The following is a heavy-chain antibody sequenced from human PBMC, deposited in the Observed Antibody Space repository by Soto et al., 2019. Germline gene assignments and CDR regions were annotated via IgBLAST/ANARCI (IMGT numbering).Heavy chain of an antibody. J-gene: IGHJ5*02. D-gene: IGHD3-22*01. V-gene: IGHV4-59*08. CDR1: GGSISSYY. Sequence: PSETMSLTCTVSGGSISSYYWSWIRQPPGKGLEWIGYIYYSGSTNYNPSLKSRVTMLVDTSQNQFSLKLSSVTAADTAVYYCARHLGYDSSGYYRNWFDPWGQGTLVTVSS. CDR2: IYYSGST. CDR3: ARHLGYDSSGYYRNWFDP.